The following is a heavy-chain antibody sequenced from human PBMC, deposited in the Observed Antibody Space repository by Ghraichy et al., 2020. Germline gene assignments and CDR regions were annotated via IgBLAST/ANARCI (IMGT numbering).Heavy chain of an antibody. CDR3: ARDRSRGWPGQLDF. CDR1: GDSMSGYF. CDR2: IYYSGST. Sequence: SETLSLTCAVSGDSMSGYFWSWVRQPPGKGLEWIGHIYYSGSTTYNPSLESRVTMSLDASKTQFSLSLSSATAADTAVYYCARDRSRGWPGQLDFWGQGILVTVSS. J-gene: IGHJ4*02. V-gene: IGHV4-59*01. D-gene: IGHD6-19*01.